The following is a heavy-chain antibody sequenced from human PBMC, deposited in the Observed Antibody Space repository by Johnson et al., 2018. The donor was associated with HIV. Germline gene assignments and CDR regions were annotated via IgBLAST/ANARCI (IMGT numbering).Heavy chain of an antibody. J-gene: IGHJ3*02. CDR3: ASLSEVVVNAFDI. CDR1: GFTFDDYA. CDR2: ISWNSGSI. V-gene: IGHV3-9*01. Sequence: VQLVESGGGLVQPGRSLRLSCAASGFTFDDYAMHWVRQAPGKGLEWVSGISWNSGSIGYADSVKGRFTISRDNAKNTLYLQMNSLRAEDTAVYYCASLSEVVVNAFDIWGQGTMVTVSS. D-gene: IGHD3-22*01.